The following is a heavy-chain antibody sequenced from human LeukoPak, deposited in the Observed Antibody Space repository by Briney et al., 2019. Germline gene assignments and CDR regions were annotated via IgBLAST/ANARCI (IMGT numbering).Heavy chain of an antibody. CDR2: MNPNSGNT. CDR1: GYTFTSYD. J-gene: IGHJ4*02. Sequence: GASVKVSCKASGYTFTSYDINWVRQATGQGLEWMGWMNPNSGNTGYAQKFQGRVTMTRNTSISTAYMGLSSLRSEDTAVYYCARDKYSSSWYENFDYWGQGTLVTVSS. V-gene: IGHV1-8*01. D-gene: IGHD6-13*01. CDR3: ARDKYSSSWYENFDY.